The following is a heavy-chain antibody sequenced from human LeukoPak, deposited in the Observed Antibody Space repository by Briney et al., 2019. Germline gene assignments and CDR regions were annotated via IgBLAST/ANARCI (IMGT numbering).Heavy chain of an antibody. V-gene: IGHV3-21*01. CDR2: ITSSTGYI. J-gene: IGHJ4*02. CDR3: ARRAGDYKHPFDY. CDR1: GFTFSSYC. Sequence: GGSLRLSCAAPGFTFSSYCMNWVRQAPGKGLEWVSSITSSTGYIYYADSVKGRFTISRDNAKNSLYLQMNSLRAEDTAVYYCARRAGDYKHPFDYWGQGTLVTVSS. D-gene: IGHD4-11*01.